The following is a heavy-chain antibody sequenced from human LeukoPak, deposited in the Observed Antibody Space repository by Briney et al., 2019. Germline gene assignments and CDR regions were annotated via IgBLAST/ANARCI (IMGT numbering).Heavy chain of an antibody. D-gene: IGHD4-17*01. Sequence: PSETLSLTCTVSGGSISSSSYYWGWIRQPPGKGLEWIGNIYYSGSTYYKPSLKSRATISVDTSKNQFSLKLRCVSAADTAVLYCARDYGDYQFDHWGQGTLVTVSS. CDR3: ARDYGDYQFDH. V-gene: IGHV4-39*02. CDR1: GGSISSSSYY. CDR2: IYYSGST. J-gene: IGHJ4*02.